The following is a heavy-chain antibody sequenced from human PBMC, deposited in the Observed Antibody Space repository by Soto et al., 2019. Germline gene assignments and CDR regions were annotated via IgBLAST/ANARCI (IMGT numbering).Heavy chain of an antibody. Sequence: LRLSCAASGFTFSSYGMHWVRQAPGKGLEWVALIWSDGNNKYYGDSVKGRFTISRDNPKNTLYLQMNSLRAEDTAVYYCARKYDYDPSGYTVDYWGRGTLVSVSS. D-gene: IGHD3-22*01. CDR1: GFTFSSYG. CDR3: ARKYDYDPSGYTVDY. J-gene: IGHJ4*02. CDR2: IWSDGNNK. V-gene: IGHV3-33*01.